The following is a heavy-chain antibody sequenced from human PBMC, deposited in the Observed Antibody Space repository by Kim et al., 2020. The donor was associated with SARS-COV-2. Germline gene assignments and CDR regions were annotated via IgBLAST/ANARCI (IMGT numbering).Heavy chain of an antibody. CDR3: ARDPRWFREGFDY. D-gene: IGHD3-10*01. J-gene: IGHJ4*02. V-gene: IGHV3-30*01. Sequence: VNSVKGRLTISRDNSKHTLDLQMNSRRAEDTAVYYCARDPRWFREGFDYWGQGTLVTVSS.